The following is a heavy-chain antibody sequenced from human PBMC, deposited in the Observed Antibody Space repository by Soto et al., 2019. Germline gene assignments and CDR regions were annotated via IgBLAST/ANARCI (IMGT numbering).Heavy chain of an antibody. CDR3: ARLGRGVYAGGCCDY. V-gene: IGHV1-69*01. Sequence: QVQLVQSGAEVKKPGSSVKVSCKASGGTFSSYAISWVRQAPGQGLEWMGGIIPIFGTANYAQKCQGRVTITADESTSTAYMELRSLRAEDTAVYYCARLGRGVYAGGCCDYWCQGTLVTVSS. CDR1: GGTFSSYA. D-gene: IGHD4-17*01. J-gene: IGHJ4*02. CDR2: IIPIFGTA.